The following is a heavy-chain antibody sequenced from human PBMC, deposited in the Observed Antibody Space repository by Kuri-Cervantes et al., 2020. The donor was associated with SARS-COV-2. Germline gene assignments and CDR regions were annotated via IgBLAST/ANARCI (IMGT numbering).Heavy chain of an antibody. Sequence: ASVKVSCKASGYTFTSYDINWVRQATGQGLEWMGWMNPNSGNTNYAQKLQGRVTMTTDTSTSTAYMELRSLRSDDTAVYYCARAVSPRIVGALTYFDYWGQGTLVTVSS. J-gene: IGHJ4*02. V-gene: IGHV1-18*01. CDR2: MNPNSGNT. D-gene: IGHD1-26*01. CDR1: GYTFTSYD. CDR3: ARAVSPRIVGALTYFDY.